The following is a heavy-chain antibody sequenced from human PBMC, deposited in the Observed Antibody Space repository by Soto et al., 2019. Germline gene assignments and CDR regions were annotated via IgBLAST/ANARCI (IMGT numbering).Heavy chain of an antibody. CDR2: IYYSGST. D-gene: IGHD2-2*01. J-gene: IGHJ4*02. Sequence: PSETLSLTCTVSGGSIGSSSDYWGWIRQPPGKGLEWIGSIYYSGSTYYNPSLKSRVTISVDTSKNQFSLKLSSVTAADTAVYYCARHGAKVCSSTSCRPIDYWGQGTLVTVSS. CDR3: ARHGAKVCSSTSCRPIDY. V-gene: IGHV4-39*01. CDR1: GGSIGSSSDY.